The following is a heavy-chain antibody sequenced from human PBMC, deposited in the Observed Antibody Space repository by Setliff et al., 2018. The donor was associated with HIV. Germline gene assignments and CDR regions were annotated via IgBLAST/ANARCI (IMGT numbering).Heavy chain of an antibody. CDR3: ARGYGHIVEVIASDAFDI. J-gene: IGHJ3*02. CDR1: DDSIRSTTYY. Sequence: PSETLSLTCTVSDDSIRSTTYYWGWIRQPPGKGLEWIGTIYYSGSTFYNPSLKSRVTTSVDTSKNQFSLKLRSVTAADTAVYYCARGYGHIVEVIASDAFDIWGQGIMVTVSS. CDR2: IYYSGST. D-gene: IGHD2-21*01. V-gene: IGHV4-39*07.